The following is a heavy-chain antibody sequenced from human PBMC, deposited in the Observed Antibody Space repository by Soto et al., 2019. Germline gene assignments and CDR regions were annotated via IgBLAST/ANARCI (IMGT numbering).Heavy chain of an antibody. CDR1: GFTFSSYA. V-gene: IGHV3-23*01. CDR3: AKRAGSSIAARDHYFDY. J-gene: IGHJ4*02. CDR2: ISGSGGST. Sequence: EVQLLESGGGLVQPGGSLRLSCAASGFTFSSYAMSWVRQAPGKGLEWVSAISGSGGSTYYADSVKGRFTISRDNSKNTLYLQMTSLRAEDTAVYYCAKRAGSSIAARDHYFDYWGQGTLVTVSS. D-gene: IGHD6-6*01.